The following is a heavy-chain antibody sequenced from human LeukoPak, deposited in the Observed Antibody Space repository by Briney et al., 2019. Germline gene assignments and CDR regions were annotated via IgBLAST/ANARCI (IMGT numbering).Heavy chain of an antibody. CDR3: ARVIGWDEPFDI. Sequence: GGSLRLSCAASGFSFSVYWMHWVRQAPGKGPVWVSRIKTDGSITDYADSVKGRFTISRDNAKNTLYLQMNSLRAEDTAVYYCARVIGWDEPFDIWGQGTMVTVS. J-gene: IGHJ3*02. D-gene: IGHD1-26*01. CDR1: GFSFSVYW. CDR2: IKTDGSIT. V-gene: IGHV3-74*01.